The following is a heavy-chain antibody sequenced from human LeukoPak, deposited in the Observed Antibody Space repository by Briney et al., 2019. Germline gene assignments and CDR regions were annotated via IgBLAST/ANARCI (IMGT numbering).Heavy chain of an antibody. CDR3: AKTARLFEY. V-gene: IGHV4-59*08. CDR2: IANNGDP. J-gene: IGHJ4*02. D-gene: IGHD6-25*01. Sequence: PSETLSLTCTVSGASITSSYWSWIRQSPGRGLECIGYIANNGDPNYNPSLRSRVTISMDTSKNQFSLRLTSVTAADTALYFCAKTARLFEYWGQGALVTVSS. CDR1: GASITSSY.